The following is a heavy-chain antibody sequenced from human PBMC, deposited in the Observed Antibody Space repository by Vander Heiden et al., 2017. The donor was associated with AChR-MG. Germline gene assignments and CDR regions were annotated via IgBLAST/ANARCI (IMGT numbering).Heavy chain of an antibody. CDR2: IIPIFGTA. CDR1: GGTFSSYA. D-gene: IGHD3-10*01. CDR3: ARVKYYGSGSYYSPGYYYYYGMDV. J-gene: IGHJ6*02. V-gene: IGHV1-69*01. Sequence: QVQLVQSGAEVKKPGSSVKVSCKASGGTFSSYAISWVRQAPGQGLEWMGGIIPIFGTANYAQKFQGRVTITADESTSTAYMELSSLRSEDTAVYYCARVKYYGSGSYYSPGYYYYYGMDVWGQGTTVTVSS.